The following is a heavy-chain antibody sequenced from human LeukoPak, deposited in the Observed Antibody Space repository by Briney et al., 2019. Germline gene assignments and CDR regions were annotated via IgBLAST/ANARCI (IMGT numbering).Heavy chain of an antibody. D-gene: IGHD2-21*02. CDR3: ARGGFYCGGDCYVDY. J-gene: IGHJ4*02. CDR1: GVSFSPYY. Sequence: PSETLSLTCAVYGVSFSPYYWSWLRQPPEKGLEWIGEINHSGSTNYNPSLKSRVTISVDTSKNQFSLRLSSVTAADTAVYYCARGGFYCGGDCYVDYWGQGTLVTVSS. CDR2: INHSGST. V-gene: IGHV4-34*01.